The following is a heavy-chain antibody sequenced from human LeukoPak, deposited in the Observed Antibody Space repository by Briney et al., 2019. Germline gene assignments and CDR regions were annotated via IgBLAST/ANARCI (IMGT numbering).Heavy chain of an antibody. J-gene: IGHJ4*02. CDR2: ISSSRSYI. CDR3: ARDILTGSFDY. D-gene: IGHD3-9*01. CDR1: GFTFSSYW. Sequence: PGGSLRLSCAASGFTFSSYWMSWVRQAPGKGLEWVSSISSSRSYIYNADSVKGRFTISRDNAKNSLYLQMNSLRAEGTAVYYCARDILTGSFDYWGRGTLVTVSS. V-gene: IGHV3-21*01.